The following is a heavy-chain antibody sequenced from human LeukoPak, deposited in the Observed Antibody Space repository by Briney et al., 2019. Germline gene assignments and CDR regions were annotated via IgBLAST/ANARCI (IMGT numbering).Heavy chain of an antibody. CDR1: GYTFTSYG. D-gene: IGHD2-15*01. Sequence: ASVNVSCKASGYTFTSYGISWVRQAPGQGLEWMGWISAYNGNTNYAQKLQGRVTMTTDTSTSTAYMELRSLRSEDTAVYYCARDVLGYCSGGSCRDYWGQGTLVTVSS. CDR2: ISAYNGNT. J-gene: IGHJ4*02. V-gene: IGHV1-18*01. CDR3: ARDVLGYCSGGSCRDY.